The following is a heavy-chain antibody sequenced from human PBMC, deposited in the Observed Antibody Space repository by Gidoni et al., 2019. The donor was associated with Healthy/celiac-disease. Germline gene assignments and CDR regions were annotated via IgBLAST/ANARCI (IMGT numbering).Heavy chain of an antibody. V-gene: IGHV3-53*01. Sequence: EVQLVESGGGLIQPGGSLRLSCAPSGFPVSSNYMSWVRQAPGKGLEWVSVIYSGGSTYYADSVKGRFTISRDNSKNTLYLQMNSLRAEDTAVYYCARGSGYWGGRKYYFDYWGQGTLVTVSS. D-gene: IGHD3-22*01. CDR3: ARGSGYWGGRKYYFDY. J-gene: IGHJ4*02. CDR1: GFPVSSNY. CDR2: IYSGGST.